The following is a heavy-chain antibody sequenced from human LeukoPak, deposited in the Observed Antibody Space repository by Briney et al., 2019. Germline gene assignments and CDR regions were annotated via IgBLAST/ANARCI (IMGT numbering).Heavy chain of an antibody. CDR2: VHHSGGT. J-gene: IGHJ3*02. CDR1: GDSITSHY. V-gene: IGHV4-59*11. Sequence: SETLSLTCIVSGDSITSHYWNWIRQPPGKGLEWIGYVHHSGGTTYHPSLKSRVTMSVDTSKNHFSLRIISVTAADTAMYYCAKWANDRQAFDIWGQGTMVTASS. D-gene: IGHD1-14*01. CDR3: AKWANDRQAFDI.